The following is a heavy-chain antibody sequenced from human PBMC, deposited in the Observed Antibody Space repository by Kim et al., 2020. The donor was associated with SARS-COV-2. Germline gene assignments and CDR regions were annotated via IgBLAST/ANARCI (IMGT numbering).Heavy chain of an antibody. V-gene: IGHV3-23*01. Sequence: GGSLRLSCAASGCTFTNYAMSWVRQAPGKGLEWVSSISGSSERTYYTGSVKGRFTIYRDNSGNALYLEMTRLRAEDTAVYYCAKEGGVNTAYLSAMDFWGQWTPVTVSS. J-gene: IGHJ6*01. D-gene: IGHD4-17*01. CDR2: ISGSSERT. CDR3: AKEGGVNTAYLSAMDF. CDR1: GCTFTNYA.